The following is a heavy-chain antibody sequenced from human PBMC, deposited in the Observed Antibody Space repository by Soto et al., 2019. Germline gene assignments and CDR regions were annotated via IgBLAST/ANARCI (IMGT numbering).Heavy chain of an antibody. D-gene: IGHD6-6*01. Sequence: GGSLRLSCAASGFTFSSYAMHWVHQAPGKGLERVAVISYDGSNKYYADSVKGRFTISRDNSKNTLYLQMNSLRAEDTAVYYCARDPGNSARPGNYWFDPWGQGTLVTVSS. V-gene: IGHV3-30-3*01. J-gene: IGHJ5*02. CDR1: GFTFSSYA. CDR2: ISYDGSNK. CDR3: ARDPGNSARPGNYWFDP.